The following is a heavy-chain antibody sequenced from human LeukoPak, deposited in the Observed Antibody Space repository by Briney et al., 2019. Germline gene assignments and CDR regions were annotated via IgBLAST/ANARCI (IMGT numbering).Heavy chain of an antibody. CDR3: ARRGYYDSSGYYYPFDY. J-gene: IGHJ4*02. V-gene: IGHV5-51*01. D-gene: IGHD3-22*01. Sequence: GESLNLSCEGSGYSFTSYWIGWVRQMPGKGLEWMGMIFPGDSDTRYSASFQGQVTISADKSITTAYLQWSSLKASDTAMYYCARRGYYDSSGYYYPFDYWGQGTLVTVSS. CDR2: IFPGDSDT. CDR1: GYSFTSYW.